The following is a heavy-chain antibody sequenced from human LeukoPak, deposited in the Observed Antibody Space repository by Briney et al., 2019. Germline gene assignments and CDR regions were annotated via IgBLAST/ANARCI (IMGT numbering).Heavy chain of an antibody. V-gene: IGHV4-30-2*01. CDR3: ARANDGSGWYIFGY. CDR1: GGSISSGGYY. Sequence: QTLSLTCTVSGGSISSGGYYWSWIRQPPGKGLEWIGYIYHSGSTYYNPSLKSRVTISVDRSKNQFSLKLSSVTAADTAVYYCARANDGSGWYIFGYWGQGTLVTVSS. D-gene: IGHD6-19*01. CDR2: IYHSGST. J-gene: IGHJ4*02.